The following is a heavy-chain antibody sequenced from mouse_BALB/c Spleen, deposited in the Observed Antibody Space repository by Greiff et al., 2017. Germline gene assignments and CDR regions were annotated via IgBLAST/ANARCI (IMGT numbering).Heavy chain of an antibody. Sequence: QVQLQQSGAELVRPGTSVKVSCKASGYAFTNYLIEWVKQRPGQGLEWIGVINPGSGGTNYNEKFKGKATLTADKSSSTAYMQLSSLTSDDSAVYFCARRSGAMDYWGQGTSVTVSS. V-gene: IGHV1-54*01. J-gene: IGHJ4*01. CDR3: ARRSGAMDY. CDR2: INPGSGGT. D-gene: IGHD1-3*01. CDR1: GYAFTNYL.